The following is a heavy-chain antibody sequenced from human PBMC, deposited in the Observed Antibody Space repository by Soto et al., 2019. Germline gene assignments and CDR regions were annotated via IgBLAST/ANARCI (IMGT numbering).Heavy chain of an antibody. CDR2: VDPTDSYS. CDR1: GYSFTNYW. Sequence: PGESLKISCKGSGYSFTNYWITWVRQMPGKGLEWLGRVDPTDSYSNYSPSFQGHVTISADKSISTAYLQWSSLKASDTAMYYCASNTEEWSPGDYGMDVWGQGTTVTVSS. V-gene: IGHV5-10-1*01. J-gene: IGHJ6*02. D-gene: IGHD3-3*01. CDR3: ASNTEEWSPGDYGMDV.